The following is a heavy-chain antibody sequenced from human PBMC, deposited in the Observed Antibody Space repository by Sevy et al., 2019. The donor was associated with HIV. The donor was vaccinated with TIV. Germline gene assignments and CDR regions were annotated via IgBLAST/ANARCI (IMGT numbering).Heavy chain of an antibody. CDR1: GFNFGDYA. J-gene: IGHJ6*02. D-gene: IGHD3-16*01. Sequence: GGSLRLSCTASGFNFGDYAMSWCRQAPGKGLEWIGFIRSKTYGGTTEYAASVKGRFTISRDDSNGIASLQMNSLKTEDTAVYYCARVRGTISPYYYFGMDVWGQGTTVTVSS. V-gene: IGHV3-49*03. CDR2: IRSKTYGGTT. CDR3: ARVRGTISPYYYFGMDV.